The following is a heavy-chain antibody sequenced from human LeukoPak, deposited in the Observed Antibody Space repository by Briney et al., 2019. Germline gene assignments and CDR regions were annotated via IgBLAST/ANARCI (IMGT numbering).Heavy chain of an antibody. CDR2: ISYDGSNK. CDR3: ANPEGRGYWWEILP. CDR1: GFTFSSYG. J-gene: IGHJ4*02. V-gene: IGHV3-30*18. Sequence: GRSLRLSCAASGFTFSSYGMHWVRQAPGKGLEWVAAISYDGSNKYYADSVKGRFTISRDNSKKTLYLQMNSLRAEDTAVYYCANPEGRGYWWEILPRGQGTLVTVSS. D-gene: IGHD1-26*01.